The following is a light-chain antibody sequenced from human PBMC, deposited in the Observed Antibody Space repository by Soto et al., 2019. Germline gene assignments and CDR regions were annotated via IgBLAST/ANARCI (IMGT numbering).Light chain of an antibody. J-gene: IGKJ4*01. V-gene: IGKV1-17*03. CDR3: LHHNSFPLA. CDR2: AAS. Sequence: DIQITQSPSAMSASVGDRVTITCRASQGINNYLVWFQQKPGKVPKRLISAASSLQGGVPSRFSGSGFGTEFTLTISNLQPEDFATYYCLHHNSFPLAFGGGTKVDIK. CDR1: QGINNY.